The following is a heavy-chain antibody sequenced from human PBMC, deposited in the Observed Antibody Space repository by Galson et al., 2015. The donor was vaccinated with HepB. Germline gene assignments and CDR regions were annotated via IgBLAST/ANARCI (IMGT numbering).Heavy chain of an antibody. CDR2: IGGSGFTT. J-gene: IGHJ4*02. CDR1: GFTFSSYG. Sequence: SLRLSCAGSGFTFSSYGMSWVRQAPWKGLEWVSSIGGSGFTTYYADSVKGRFTVSRDNSKSTLCLQMNSLSAEDTAVYYCGKLAGGGTTDWGQGTLVTVS. V-gene: IGHV3-23*01. D-gene: IGHD1-1*01. CDR3: GKLAGGGTTD.